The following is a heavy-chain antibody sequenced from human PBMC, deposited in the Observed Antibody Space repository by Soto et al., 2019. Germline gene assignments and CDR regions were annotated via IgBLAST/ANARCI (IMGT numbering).Heavy chain of an antibody. CDR1: GYSFTSYW. CDR2: IYPGDSDT. V-gene: IGHV5-51*01. Sequence: GESLKISCKGSGYSFTSYWIGWVRQMPGKGLEWMGIIYPGDSDTRYSPSFQGQVTISPDKSISTAYLQWSSLKASDTAMYYCARLGIVVVPAAMRDAFDIWGQGTMVTVSS. CDR3: ARLGIVVVPAAMRDAFDI. J-gene: IGHJ3*02. D-gene: IGHD2-2*01.